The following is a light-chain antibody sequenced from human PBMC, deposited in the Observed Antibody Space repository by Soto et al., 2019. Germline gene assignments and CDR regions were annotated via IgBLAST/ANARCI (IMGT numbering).Light chain of an antibody. Sequence: EFVLTQSPGTLSLSPGERATLSCRASQSVSSSYLAWHQQKPGQAPRLLIYGASSRATGIPDRFSGSGSGTDFTLTISRLEPEDFAVYYCQQYGSSRELTFGGGTKVDNK. CDR3: QQYGSSRELT. V-gene: IGKV3-20*01. J-gene: IGKJ4*01. CDR1: QSVSSSY. CDR2: GAS.